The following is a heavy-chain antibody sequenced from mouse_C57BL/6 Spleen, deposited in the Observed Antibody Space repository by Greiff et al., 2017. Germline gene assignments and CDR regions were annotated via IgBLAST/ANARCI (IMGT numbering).Heavy chain of an antibody. V-gene: IGHV1-61*01. CDR1: GYTFTSYW. J-gene: IGHJ2*01. D-gene: IGHD4-1*01. Sequence: QVQLQQPGAELVRPGSSVKLSCKASGYTFTSYWMNWVKQRPGQGLEWIGNIYPSDSETHYNQKFKDKATLTVDKSSSTAYMQLSSLTSEDSAVYYCARTGSFDYWGQGTTLTVSS. CDR3: ARTGSFDY. CDR2: IYPSDSET.